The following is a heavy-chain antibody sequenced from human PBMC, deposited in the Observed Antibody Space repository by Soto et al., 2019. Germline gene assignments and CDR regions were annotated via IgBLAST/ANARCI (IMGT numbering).Heavy chain of an antibody. V-gene: IGHV1-69*13. J-gene: IGHJ6*02. CDR1: GGTFSSYA. CDR3: ARETDLNFYGMDV. Sequence: ASVKVSCKTSGGTFSSYAISWVRQTPGKGLEWMGGIIPIFGTANYDQKFQGRVTITADESTSTAYMELSSLRSEDTAVYYCARETDLNFYGMDVWGQGTTVTVSS. CDR2: IIPIFGTA.